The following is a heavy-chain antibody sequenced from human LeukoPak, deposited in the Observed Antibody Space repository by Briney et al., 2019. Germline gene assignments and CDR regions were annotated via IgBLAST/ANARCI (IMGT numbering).Heavy chain of an antibody. D-gene: IGHD5-18*01. CDR1: GFTFSSYS. CDR2: ISSSSSYI. V-gene: IGHV3-21*01. CDR3: ARDGDVDTAMVSSYFDY. J-gene: IGHJ4*02. Sequence: GGSLRLSCAASGFTFSSYSMNWVRQAPGKGLEWVSSISSSSSYIYYADSVKGRFTISRDNAKNSLYLQMNSLRAEDTAVHYCARDGDVDTAMVSSYFDYWGQGTLVTVSS.